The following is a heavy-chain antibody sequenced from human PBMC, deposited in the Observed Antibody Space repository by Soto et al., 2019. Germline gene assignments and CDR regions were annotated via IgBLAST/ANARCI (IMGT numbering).Heavy chain of an antibody. CDR1: GGTFSSYA. V-gene: IGHV1-69*01. CDR2: IIPIFGTA. D-gene: IGHD3-22*01. CDR3: AGVSRYYDSSGYYMYYFDY. J-gene: IGHJ4*02. Sequence: QVQLVQSGAEVKKPGSSVKVSCKASGGTFSSYAISWVRQAPGQGLEWMGGIIPIFGTANYAQKFQGRVTITADESTSTAYMELSSLRSEDTAVYYCAGVSRYYDSSGYYMYYFDYWGQGTLVTVSS.